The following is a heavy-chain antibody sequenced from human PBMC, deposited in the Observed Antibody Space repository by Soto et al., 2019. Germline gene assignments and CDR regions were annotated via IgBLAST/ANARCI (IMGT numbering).Heavy chain of an antibody. CDR2: IYHSGST. J-gene: IGHJ6*02. CDR1: GGSISSGGYS. CDR3: ARHLTYCSAGSCYSDFPFYAMDV. D-gene: IGHD2-15*01. Sequence: SETLSLTCAVSGGSISSGGYSWSRIRQPPGKGLEWIGYIYHSGSTYYNPSLKSRVTISVDRSKNQFSLKLSSVTAADTAVYYCARHLTYCSAGSCYSDFPFYAMDVWGQGPTVTDS. V-gene: IGHV4-30-2*01.